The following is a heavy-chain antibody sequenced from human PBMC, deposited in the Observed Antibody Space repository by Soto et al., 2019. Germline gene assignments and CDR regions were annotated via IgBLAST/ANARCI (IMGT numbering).Heavy chain of an antibody. CDR1: GGTFSSYA. J-gene: IGHJ5*02. CDR3: ARDLVAP. CDR2: INAGNGNT. V-gene: IGHV1-3*01. Sequence: ASVKVSCKASGGTFSSYAISWVRQAPGQRLEWMGWINAGNGNTKYSQKFQGRVTITRDTSASTAYMELSSLRSEDTAVYYCARDLVAPWGQGTLVTVSS.